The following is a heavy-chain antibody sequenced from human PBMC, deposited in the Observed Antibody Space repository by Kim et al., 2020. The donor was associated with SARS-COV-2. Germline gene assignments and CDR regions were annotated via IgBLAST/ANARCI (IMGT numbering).Heavy chain of an antibody. Sequence: GGSLRLSCAASGFTFSGSAMHWVRQASGKGLEWVGRIRSKANSYATAYAASVKGRFTISRDDSKNTAYLQMKSLKTEETAVYYCTRPQTGSSWVTTEPGYYGMDVWGQGTTVTVSS. J-gene: IGHJ6*02. CDR1: GFTFSGSA. D-gene: IGHD6-13*01. V-gene: IGHV3-73*01. CDR3: TRPQTGSSWVTTEPGYYGMDV. CDR2: IRSKANSYAT.